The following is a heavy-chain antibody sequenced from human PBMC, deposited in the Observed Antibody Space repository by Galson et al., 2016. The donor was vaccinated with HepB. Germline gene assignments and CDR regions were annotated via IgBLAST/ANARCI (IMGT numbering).Heavy chain of an antibody. CDR3: VRDGWISQAGTPYYYVDGGDY. CDR1: GYTFTTYS. D-gene: IGHD3-10*02. J-gene: IGHJ4*02. V-gene: IGHV1-18*04. CDR2: ISTNNVDT. Sequence: SVKVSCKASGYTFTTYSMNWVRQAPGQGPEWMGWISTNNVDTNYAQKFQGRVTLTTDTSTSTAYMEMWGLTSDDTAVYYCVRDGWISQAGTPYYYVDGGDYWGQGTLVTVSS.